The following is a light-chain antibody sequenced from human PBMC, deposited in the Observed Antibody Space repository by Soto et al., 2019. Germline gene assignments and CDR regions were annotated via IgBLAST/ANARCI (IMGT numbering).Light chain of an antibody. CDR2: GAS. Sequence: IVLTQTPLSLSVAPGQPASISCKSAQSLLYSDGKTYLYWYLQKPGQPPQPLIYGASNRFSGVPDRFSGSGSRTDFTLRISRVEAEDVGVYFCMQSISRLTFGGGTKVDIK. CDR3: MQSISRLT. CDR1: QSLLYSDGKTY. V-gene: IGKV2D-29*01. J-gene: IGKJ4*01.